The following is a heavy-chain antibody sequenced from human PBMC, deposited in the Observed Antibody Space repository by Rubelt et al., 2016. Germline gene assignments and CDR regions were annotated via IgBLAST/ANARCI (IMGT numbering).Heavy chain of an antibody. V-gene: IGHV4-61*05. CDR3: ARGSYRDAFDI. J-gene: IGHJ3*02. CDR2: IYYSGST. D-gene: IGHD1-26*01. Sequence: QLQLQESGPGLVKPSETLSLTCTVSGGSISSSSYYWGWIRQPPGKGLEWIGYIYYSGSTNYNPSLKSRVTISVDTSKNQFSLKLSSVTAADTAVYYCARGSYRDAFDIWGQGTMVTVSS. CDR1: GGSISSSSYY.